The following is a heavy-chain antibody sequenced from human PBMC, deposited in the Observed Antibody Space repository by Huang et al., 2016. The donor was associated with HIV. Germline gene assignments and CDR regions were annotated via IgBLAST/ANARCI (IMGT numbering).Heavy chain of an antibody. D-gene: IGHD4-17*01. Sequence: QVQLVQSGAEVKTPGSSVKVSCKASGGTFSKYAISWVRQAPGQGLEWMGGFIPMFGTPNYARKFQGRGTITADDSTRTTYVEVSSLRSEDTALYYCARGQLGSYGDYDVLYWGQGTLVTVSS. J-gene: IGHJ4*02. CDR1: GGTFSKYA. V-gene: IGHV1-69*13. CDR3: ARGQLGSYGDYDVLY. CDR2: FIPMFGTP.